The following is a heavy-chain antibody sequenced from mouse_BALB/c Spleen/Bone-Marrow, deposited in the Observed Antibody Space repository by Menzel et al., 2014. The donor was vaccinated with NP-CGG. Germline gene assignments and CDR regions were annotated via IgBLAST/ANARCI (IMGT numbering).Heavy chain of an antibody. D-gene: IGHD2-1*01. CDR1: GFNIKDTY. CDR2: VDPANGNT. Sequence: EVMLEQSGAEPVKPGASVKLSCTASGFNIKDTYMHWVKQRPEQGLEWIGSVDPANGNTKYNPKFKGKATITADTSSNTSYLLLSSLTSDDTVVYYCSRWDGNYIYAIDYWGQGTSVTVSA. V-gene: IGHV14-3*02. CDR3: SRWDGNYIYAIDY. J-gene: IGHJ4*01.